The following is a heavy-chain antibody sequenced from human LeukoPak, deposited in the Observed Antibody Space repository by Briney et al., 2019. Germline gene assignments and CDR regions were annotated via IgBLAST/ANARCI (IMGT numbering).Heavy chain of an antibody. CDR2: ISGSGGST. J-gene: IGHJ4*02. CDR3: AKDQATMIVVVTHFDY. V-gene: IGHV3-23*01. Sequence: GGSLRLSCAASGFTFSSYATSWVRQAPGKGLEWVSAISGSGGSTYYADSVKGRFTISRDNSKNALYLQMNSLRAEDTAVYYCAKDQATMIVVVTHFDYWGQGTLVTVSS. CDR1: GFTFSSYA. D-gene: IGHD3-22*01.